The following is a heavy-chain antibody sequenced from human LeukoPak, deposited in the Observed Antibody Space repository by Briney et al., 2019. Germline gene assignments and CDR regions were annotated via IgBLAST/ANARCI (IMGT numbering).Heavy chain of an antibody. Sequence: QPGGSLRLSCAASGFTFSSYWMSWVRQAPGKGLEWVATIKQDGSQKYYADSVKGRFTISRDNAKNSLYLQMNSLRAEDTAVYYCARGLQGLRGYSGYEPLYWGQGTLVTVSS. V-gene: IGHV3-7*01. CDR3: ARGLQGLRGYSGYEPLY. J-gene: IGHJ4*02. CDR2: IKQDGSQK. D-gene: IGHD5-12*01. CDR1: GFTFSSYW.